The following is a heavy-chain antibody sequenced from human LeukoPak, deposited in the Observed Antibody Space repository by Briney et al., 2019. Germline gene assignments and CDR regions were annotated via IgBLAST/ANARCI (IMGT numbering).Heavy chain of an antibody. J-gene: IGHJ6*03. D-gene: IGHD6-19*01. CDR1: GFTFSSYW. V-gene: IGHV3-7*01. CDR2: INQDGSEK. Sequence: PGGSLRLSCAASGFTFSSYWMSWVRQAPGKGLEWVANINQDGSEKYYVDSVKGRFTISRDNAKNSLYLQMNSLRAEDTAVYYCARAADSGWYGDYMDVWGKGTTVTVSS. CDR3: ARAADSGWYGDYMDV.